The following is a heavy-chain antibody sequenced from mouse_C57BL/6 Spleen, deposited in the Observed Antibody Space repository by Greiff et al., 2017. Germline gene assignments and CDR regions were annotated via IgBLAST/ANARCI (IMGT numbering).Heavy chain of an antibody. CDR3: TRFLSAGYDYDSYYFDY. CDR1: GYTFTSYW. Sequence: EVQLQQSGTVLARPGASVKMSCKTSGYTFTSYWMHWVKQRPGQGLEWIGAIYPGNSDTSYNQKFKGKAKLTAVTSASTAYMELSSLTNEDSAVYYCTRFLSAGYDYDSYYFDYWGQGTTLTVSS. J-gene: IGHJ2*01. V-gene: IGHV1-5*01. D-gene: IGHD2-4*01. CDR2: IYPGNSDT.